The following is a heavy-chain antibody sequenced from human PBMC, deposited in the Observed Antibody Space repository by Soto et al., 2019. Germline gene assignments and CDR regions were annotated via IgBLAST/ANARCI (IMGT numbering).Heavy chain of an antibody. CDR3: ASIPRGGGYHYHQYYGVEV. J-gene: IGHJ6*02. Sequence: SETLSLTCTVSGGSINSGAYYCGWIRQPPGKGLEWIANIYYSVTTNYNPSLKSRLTVSLDTSKNKFSLNLSSLSAADTAIYYWASIPRGGGYHYHQYYGVEVWGQGTTVTVSS. V-gene: IGHV4-39*01. CDR1: GGSINSGAYY. D-gene: IGHD2-15*01. CDR2: IYYSVTT.